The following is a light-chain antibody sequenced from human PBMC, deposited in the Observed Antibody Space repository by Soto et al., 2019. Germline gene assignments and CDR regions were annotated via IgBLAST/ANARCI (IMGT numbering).Light chain of an antibody. CDR2: GAS. CDR1: QSVSSSY. Sequence: EIVLTQSPGTLSLSPGERATLSCRASQSVSSSYLAWYQQKPGQAPRLLIYGASSRATGIPDRFSGSGSGTDFTLTISRLEPEDFAVYYCQHSTFGQGTKVEIK. J-gene: IGKJ1*01. CDR3: QHST. V-gene: IGKV3-20*01.